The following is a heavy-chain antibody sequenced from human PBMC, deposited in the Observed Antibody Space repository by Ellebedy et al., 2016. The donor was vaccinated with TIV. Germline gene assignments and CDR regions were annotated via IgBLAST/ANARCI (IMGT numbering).Heavy chain of an antibody. CDR2: INHSGST. J-gene: IGHJ3*01. CDR3: AREIPREGYDF. V-gene: IGHV4-34*01. CDR1: GGSFSGYY. D-gene: IGHD5-12*01. Sequence: SETLSLTCAVYGGSFSGYYWSWIRQPPGKGLEWIGEINHSGSTNYNPSLKSRVTISVDTSKNQFSLKLSSVTAADTAVYYCAREIPREGYDFWGQGTMVTVSS.